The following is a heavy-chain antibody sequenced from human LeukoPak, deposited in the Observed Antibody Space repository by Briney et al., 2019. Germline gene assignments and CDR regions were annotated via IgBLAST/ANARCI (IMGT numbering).Heavy chain of an antibody. J-gene: IGHJ5*02. CDR2: IIPIFGTA. CDR3: ARGLAVAGTGNWFDP. CDR1: GGTFSSYA. V-gene: IGHV1-69*13. Sequence: GASVKVSCKASGGTFSSYAISWVRQAPGQGLEWMGGIIPIFGTANYAQKFQGRVTITADESTSTAYMELSSLRSEDTAVYYCARGLAVAGTGNWFDPWGQGTLVTVSS. D-gene: IGHD6-19*01.